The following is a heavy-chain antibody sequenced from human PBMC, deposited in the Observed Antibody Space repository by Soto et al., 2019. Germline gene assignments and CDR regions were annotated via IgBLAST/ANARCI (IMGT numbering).Heavy chain of an antibody. Sequence: QVQLQESGPGLVKPSQTLSLTCTVSGGSISTGGYYWTWIRQDPGKGLEWIGYIYYSGSTYYNPSLKSRVTISVGTSKNQFSLKLSSVTAADTAVYYCARGLSVTIFDNWGQGTLVTVSS. CDR3: ARGLSVTIFDN. V-gene: IGHV4-31*03. CDR2: IYYSGST. CDR1: GGSISTGGYY. D-gene: IGHD4-17*01. J-gene: IGHJ4*02.